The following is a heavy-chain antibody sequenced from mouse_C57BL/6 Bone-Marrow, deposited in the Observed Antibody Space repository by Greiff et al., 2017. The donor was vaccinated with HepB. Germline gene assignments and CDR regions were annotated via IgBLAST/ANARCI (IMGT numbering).Heavy chain of an antibody. CDR3: ARGALVTTVAYWYFDV. CDR1: GYTFTSYW. V-gene: IGHV1-69*01. D-gene: IGHD1-1*01. Sequence: QVQLKQPGAELVMPGASVKLSCKASGYTFTSYWMHWVKQRPGQGLEWIGEIDPYDSYTNYNQKFKGKSTLTVDKSSSTAYMQLSSLTSEDSAVYYCARGALVTTVAYWYFDVRGTGTTVTVSS. J-gene: IGHJ1*03. CDR2: IDPYDSYT.